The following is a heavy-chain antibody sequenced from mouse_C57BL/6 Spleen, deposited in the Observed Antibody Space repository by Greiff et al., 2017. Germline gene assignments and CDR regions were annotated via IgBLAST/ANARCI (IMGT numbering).Heavy chain of an antibody. V-gene: IGHV1-19*01. CDR3: ARLPYYGSSYGYFDV. CDR1: GYTFTDYY. CDR2: INPYNGGT. D-gene: IGHD1-1*01. J-gene: IGHJ1*03. Sequence: SGPVLVKPGASVKMSCKASGYTFTDYYMNWVKQSHGKSLEWIGVINPYNGGTSYNQKFKGKATLTVDKSSSTAYMELNSLTSEDSAVYYCARLPYYGSSYGYFDVWGTGTTVTVSS.